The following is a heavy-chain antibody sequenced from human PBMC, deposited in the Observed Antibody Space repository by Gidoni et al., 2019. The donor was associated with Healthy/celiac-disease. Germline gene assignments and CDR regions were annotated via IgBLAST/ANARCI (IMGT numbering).Heavy chain of an antibody. Sequence: QVQLQESGPGLVKPSQTLSLTCTVPGGSISSGGYYWSWIRQHPGKGLEWIGYIYYSGSTYYNPSLKSRVTISVDTSKNQFSLKLSSVTAADTAVYYCARSEGIAAAGRGGWFDPWGQGTLVTVSS. CDR2: IYYSGST. D-gene: IGHD6-13*01. V-gene: IGHV4-31*03. CDR3: ARSEGIAAAGRGGWFDP. CDR1: GGSISSGGYY. J-gene: IGHJ5*02.